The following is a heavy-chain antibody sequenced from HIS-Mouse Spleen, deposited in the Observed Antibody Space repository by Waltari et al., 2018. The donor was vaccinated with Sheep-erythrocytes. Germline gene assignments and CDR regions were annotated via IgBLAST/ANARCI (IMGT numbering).Heavy chain of an antibody. V-gene: IGHV1-2*02. CDR1: GYTFTGYY. CDR2: INPNRGGT. Sequence: QVQLVQSGAEVKKPGASVKVSCKASGYTFTGYYMHWVRQAPGQGLEWMGWINPNRGGTNYAQKCQGRVTMTRDTSISTAYMELSRLRSDDTAVYYCARDLKYSSGWWFDPWGQGTLVTVSS. CDR3: ARDLKYSSGWWFDP. J-gene: IGHJ5*02. D-gene: IGHD6-19*01.